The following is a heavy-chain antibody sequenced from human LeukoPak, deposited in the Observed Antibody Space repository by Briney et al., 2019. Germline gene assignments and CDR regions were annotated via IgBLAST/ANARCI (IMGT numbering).Heavy chain of an antibody. Sequence: SETLSLTCAVYGGSFSGYCWSWIRQPPGKGLEWIGEINHSGSTNYNPSLKSRVTISVDTSKNQFSLKLSSVTAADTAVYYCGTSRSSYYYYGMDVWGQGTTVTVSS. CDR2: INHSGST. D-gene: IGHD1-1*01. CDR1: GGSFSGYC. CDR3: GTSRSSYYYYGMDV. V-gene: IGHV4-34*01. J-gene: IGHJ6*02.